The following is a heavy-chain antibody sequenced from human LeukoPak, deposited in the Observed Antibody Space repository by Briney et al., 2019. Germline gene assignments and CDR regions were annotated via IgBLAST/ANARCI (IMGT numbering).Heavy chain of an antibody. CDR1: GFTFSTYA. J-gene: IGHJ5*02. CDR3: ARAGATVSTIWFDP. V-gene: IGHV3-23*01. Sequence: GGSLRLSSAASGFTFSTYAMNWVRQAPGKGLEWVSLISDSGDTTYYADSVKGRFTISRDNSKNTLSLQMNSLRAEDTAVYYCARAGATVSTIWFDPWGQGTLVTVSS. CDR2: ISDSGDTT. D-gene: IGHD6-25*01.